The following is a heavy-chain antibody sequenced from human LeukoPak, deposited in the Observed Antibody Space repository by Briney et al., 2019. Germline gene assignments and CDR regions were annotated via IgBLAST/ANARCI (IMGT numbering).Heavy chain of an antibody. D-gene: IGHD3-10*01. Sequence: KPSETLSLTCAVSGYSISSSNWWGWIRQPPGKGLECIGYIYYSGSTNYNPSLKSRVTMSVDTSKNQFSLKLSSVTALDTAVYYCARGGYYGSGNDFRFDPWGQGTLVTVSS. V-gene: IGHV4-28*06. CDR1: GYSISSSNW. CDR2: IYYSGST. CDR3: ARGGYYGSGNDFRFDP. J-gene: IGHJ5*02.